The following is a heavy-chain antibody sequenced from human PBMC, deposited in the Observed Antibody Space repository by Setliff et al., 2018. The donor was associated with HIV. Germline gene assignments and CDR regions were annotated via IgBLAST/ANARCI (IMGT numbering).Heavy chain of an antibody. CDR2: IYYSGST. V-gene: IGHV4-34*09. J-gene: IGHJ3*02. CDR3: AADTGFYFDSTGYSTAFDI. D-gene: IGHD3-22*01. CDR1: GGSFSGYY. Sequence: KPSETLSLTCAVYGGSFSGYYWSWIRQPPGKGLEWIGNIYYSGSTNYNPSLKSRLSISVDTSKKHFSLKLSSVTAADTAVYYCAADTGFYFDSTGYSTAFDIWGPGTMVTVSS.